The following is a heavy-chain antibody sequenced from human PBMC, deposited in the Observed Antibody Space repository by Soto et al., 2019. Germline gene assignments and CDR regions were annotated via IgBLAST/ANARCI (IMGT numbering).Heavy chain of an antibody. CDR2: IKSKTNGGTT. CDR3: AREKDWFDP. CDR1: GFTFTNAW. Sequence: GGSLRLSCAASGFTFTNAWINWVRQAPGKGLEWVGRIKSKTNGGTTDYAAPVKGRFAVSRDDSKNMVYLQMNSLKVEDTAVYYCAREKDWFDPWGQGTLVTVSS. V-gene: IGHV3-15*07. J-gene: IGHJ5*02.